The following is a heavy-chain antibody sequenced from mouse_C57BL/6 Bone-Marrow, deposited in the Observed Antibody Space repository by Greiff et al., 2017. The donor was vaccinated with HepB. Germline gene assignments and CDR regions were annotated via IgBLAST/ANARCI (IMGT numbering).Heavy chain of an antibody. CDR2: ISYSGST. CDR1: GYSITSDY. J-gene: IGHJ1*03. Sequence: EVQLKESGPGLAKPSQTLSLTCSVTGYSITSDYWNWIRKFPGNKLEYMGYISYSGSTYYNPSLKSRISITRDTSKNQYYLQLNSVTTEDTATYYCARYPYYYGSSYPYFDVWGTGTTVTVSS. D-gene: IGHD1-1*01. CDR3: ARYPYYYGSSYPYFDV. V-gene: IGHV3-8*01.